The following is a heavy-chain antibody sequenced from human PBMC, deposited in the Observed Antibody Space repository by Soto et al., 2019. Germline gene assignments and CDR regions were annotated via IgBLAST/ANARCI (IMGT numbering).Heavy chain of an antibody. J-gene: IGHJ4*02. CDR2: IYYSGST. D-gene: IGHD5-18*01. CDR1: GGSISSYY. Sequence: QVQLQESGPGLVKPSETLSLTCTVSGGSISSYYWSWIRQPPGKGLEGIGYIYYSGSTNYNPSLKSRVTISVDTSKNQFSLKLSSVTAADTAVYYCARREGYSYGSWGQGTLVTVSS. CDR3: ARREGYSYGS. V-gene: IGHV4-59*08.